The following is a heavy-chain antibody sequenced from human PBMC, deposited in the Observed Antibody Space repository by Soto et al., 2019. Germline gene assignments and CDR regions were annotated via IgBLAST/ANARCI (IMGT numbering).Heavy chain of an antibody. CDR1: GGSFSGYY. CDR2: INHSGST. D-gene: IGHD4-17*01. V-gene: IGHV4-34*01. J-gene: IGHJ5*02. Sequence: SETPSLTCAVYGGSFSGYYWSWIRQPPGKGLEWIGEINHSGSTNYNPSLKSRVTISVDTSKNQFSLKLSSVTAADTAVYYCARGHYGDSTFDPWGQGTLVTVSS. CDR3: ARGHYGDSTFDP.